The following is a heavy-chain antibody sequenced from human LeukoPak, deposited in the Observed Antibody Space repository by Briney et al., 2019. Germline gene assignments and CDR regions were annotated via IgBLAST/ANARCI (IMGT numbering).Heavy chain of an antibody. J-gene: IGHJ5*02. D-gene: IGHD1-7*01. CDR3: TKDGGDNGNYGGGWFDP. CDR2: ISWNSGSI. V-gene: IGHV3-9*01. CDR1: GFTFDDYA. Sequence: GRSLRLSCAASGFTFDDYAMHSVRHAPGKGLEWVSGISWNSGSIVYADSVKGRFTISRDNAKNSLYLQMNSLRAEDTALYYCTKDGGDNGNYGGGWFDPWGQGTLVTVSS.